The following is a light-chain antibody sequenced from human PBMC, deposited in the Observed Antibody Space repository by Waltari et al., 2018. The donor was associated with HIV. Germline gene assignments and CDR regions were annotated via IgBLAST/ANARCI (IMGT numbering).Light chain of an antibody. CDR2: GVN. V-gene: IGLV2-14*01. CDR1: SNDIDFLKF. Sequence: QSALTQPASVSGSPGQSITISCTATSNDIDFLKFVFLYQQHPGNAPQLIIFGVNNRPSWLSYRFSGSKSDNTASLTISGLQADDEADYYCSSFAYTGTLVFGGGTRLTVL. J-gene: IGLJ3*02. CDR3: SSFAYTGTLV.